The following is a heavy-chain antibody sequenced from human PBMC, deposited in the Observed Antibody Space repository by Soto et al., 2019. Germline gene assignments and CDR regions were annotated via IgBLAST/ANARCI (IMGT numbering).Heavy chain of an antibody. CDR1: GYTFTSSA. D-gene: IGHD3-22*01. V-gene: IGHV1-3*01. CDR2: INAGNGNT. J-gene: IGHJ4*02. Sequence: SVKVSCKASGYTFTSSAMHWVRQAPGQRLEWMGWINAGNGNTKYSQKFQGRVTITRDTSASTAYMGLSSLRSEDTAVSFCFSGGGDSSGYFPYWGQGTLVTVS. CDR3: FSGGGDSSGYFPY.